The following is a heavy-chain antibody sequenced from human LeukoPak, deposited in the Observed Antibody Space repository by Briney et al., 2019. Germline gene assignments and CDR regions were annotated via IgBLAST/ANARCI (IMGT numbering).Heavy chain of an antibody. CDR3: AVVPAAPYYYYYMDV. Sequence: SVKVPCKASGGTLSSYAISWVRQAPGQGLEWMGGIIPIFGTANYAQKFQGRVTITADKSTSTAYMELSSLRSEDTAVYYCAVVPAAPYYYYYMDVGGKGTTVTVSS. CDR1: GGTLSSYA. J-gene: IGHJ6*03. V-gene: IGHV1-69*06. D-gene: IGHD2-2*01. CDR2: IIPIFGTA.